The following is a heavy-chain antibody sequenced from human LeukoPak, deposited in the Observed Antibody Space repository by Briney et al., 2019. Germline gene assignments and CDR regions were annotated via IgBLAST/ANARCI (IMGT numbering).Heavy chain of an antibody. CDR3: ARGGGGTDF. J-gene: IGHJ4*02. Sequence: GGSLRLSCAASGFIFSNFWMSWVRQAPGKGLEWVANIKLDGSDTYYVDSVRGRFTISRDNAKSSLYLQMNSLRAEDTAVYYCARGGGGTDFWGQGTLVTVSS. V-gene: IGHV3-7*03. CDR1: GFIFSNFW. CDR2: IKLDGSDT.